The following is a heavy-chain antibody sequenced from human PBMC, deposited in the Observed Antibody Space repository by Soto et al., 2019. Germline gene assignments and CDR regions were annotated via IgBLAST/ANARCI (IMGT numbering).Heavy chain of an antibody. CDR2: IKQDGSEK. V-gene: IGHV3-7*01. D-gene: IGHD4-17*01. CDR3: ARDPPHTVTKPYYFDY. CDR1: GFTFRSYW. Sequence: GGSLRLSCAASGFTFRSYWMNWVRQAPGEGLEWVANIKQDGSEKYYVDSVKGRFTISRDNAKNALYLQMNSLRTEDTAVYYCARDPPHTVTKPYYFDYWGQGTLVTVSS. J-gene: IGHJ4*02.